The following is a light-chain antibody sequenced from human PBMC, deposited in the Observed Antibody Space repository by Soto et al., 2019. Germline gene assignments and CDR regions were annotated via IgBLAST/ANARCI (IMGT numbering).Light chain of an antibody. CDR2: DAT. J-gene: IGKJ1*01. CDR1: QSVSSY. Sequence: EIVLTQSPGTLSLSPGERATLSCRASQSVSSYLAWYQQKPGQAPRLLIYDATNRPPGIPARFSGSGSGTDFTLTISTLEPEDFAVYYCQQYNKWPGTFGQGTKVDIK. V-gene: IGKV3-11*01. CDR3: QQYNKWPGT.